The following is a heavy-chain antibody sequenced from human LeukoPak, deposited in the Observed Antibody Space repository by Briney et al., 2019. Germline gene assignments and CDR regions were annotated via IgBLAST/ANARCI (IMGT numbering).Heavy chain of an antibody. J-gene: IGHJ4*02. V-gene: IGHV4-30-2*01. CDR3: VRNYYYGSGSLFDY. CDR1: GRSISSGGYS. Sequence: SETLSLTCAVSGRSISSGGYSWSWIRQPPGKGLEWIGYIYHSGSTYYNPSLKSRVTISVDRSKNQFSLKLSSVTAADTAVYYCVRNYYYGSGSLFDYWGQGTLVTVSS. CDR2: IYHSGST. D-gene: IGHD3-10*01.